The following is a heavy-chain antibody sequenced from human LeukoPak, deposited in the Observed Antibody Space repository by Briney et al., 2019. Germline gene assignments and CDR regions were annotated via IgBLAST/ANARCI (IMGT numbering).Heavy chain of an antibody. CDR3: ARDGGTRLKYSFGYGDY. V-gene: IGHV3-7*01. D-gene: IGHD3-22*01. J-gene: IGHJ4*02. CDR1: GFTFSSYW. CDR2: IKQDESEK. Sequence: GGSLRLSCVASGFTFSSYWMSWVRQAPGKGLEWVANIKQDESEKYYVDSVKGRFTISRDNAKNSLYLQMNSLRAEDTAVYYCARDGGTRLKYSFGYGDYWGQGTLVTVSS.